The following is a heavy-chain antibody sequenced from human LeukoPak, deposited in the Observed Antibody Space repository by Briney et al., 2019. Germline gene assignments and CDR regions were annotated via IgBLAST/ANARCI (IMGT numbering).Heavy chain of an antibody. J-gene: IGHJ4*02. CDR3: AAISYSGTWPVGY. CDR2: ISAGGDTT. CDR1: GFTFSSYY. D-gene: IGHD6-25*01. V-gene: IGHV3-23*01. Sequence: GGSLRLSCAASGFTFSSYYMSWVRQAPGEGLEWVSGISAGGDTTYTADSVRGRFTISRDNSNNTLYLQMNTLTAEDTAVYYCAAISYSGTWPVGYWGQGILVTVTA.